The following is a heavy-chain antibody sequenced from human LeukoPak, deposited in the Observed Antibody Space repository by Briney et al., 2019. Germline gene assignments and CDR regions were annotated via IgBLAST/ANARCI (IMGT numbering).Heavy chain of an antibody. CDR3: ARVRLPYYYYYMDV. CDR1: GFTFSSYS. V-gene: IGHV3-48*01. CDR2: ISSSSSTI. Sequence: GGSLRLSCAASGFTFSSYSMNLVRQAPGKGLEWVSYISSSSSTIYYADSVKGRFTISRDNAKNSLYLQMNSLRAEDTAVYYCARVRLPYYYYYMDVWGKGTTVTVSS. J-gene: IGHJ6*03.